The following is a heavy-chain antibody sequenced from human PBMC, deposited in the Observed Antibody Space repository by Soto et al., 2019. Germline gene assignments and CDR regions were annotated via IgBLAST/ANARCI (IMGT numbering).Heavy chain of an antibody. CDR3: VRSGTARLLRHSWFDT. V-gene: IGHV3-21*01. J-gene: IGHJ5*02. Sequence: ESGGGLVKPGGSLRLSCAASGFTFNTYDMNWVRQAPGKGVEWVSSITTSSAYIYYADSLKGRITISRDNAKNSLFLQMNSLRAEDTAVYYCVRSGTARLLRHSWFDTWGQGTLVTVSS. CDR2: ITTSSAYI. D-gene: IGHD2-21*01. CDR1: GFTFNTYD.